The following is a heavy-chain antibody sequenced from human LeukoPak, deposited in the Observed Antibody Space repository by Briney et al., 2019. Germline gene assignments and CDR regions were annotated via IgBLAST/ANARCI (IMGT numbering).Heavy chain of an antibody. J-gene: IGHJ5*02. Sequence: RASVKVSCKASGYTFTGYYMHWVRQAPGQGLEWMGWINPNSGGTNYAQKFQGRVTMTRDTSISTAYMELSRLRSDDTAVYYCARQYCSSTSCYSGWFDPWGQGTLVTVSS. V-gene: IGHV1-2*02. CDR1: GYTFTGYY. D-gene: IGHD2-2*01. CDR2: INPNSGGT. CDR3: ARQYCSSTSCYSGWFDP.